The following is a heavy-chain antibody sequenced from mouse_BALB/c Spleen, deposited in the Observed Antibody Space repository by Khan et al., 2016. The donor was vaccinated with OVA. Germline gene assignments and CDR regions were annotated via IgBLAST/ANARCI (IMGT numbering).Heavy chain of an antibody. CDR1: GYAFTNYL. CDR2: INPGSGDT. V-gene: IGHV1-54*01. Sequence: QVQLQQSGTELVRPGTSVKVSCKASGYAFTNYLIEWLQKRPGQGLEWIGVINPGSGDTNYNDKFKGKATLTADKSSSTAYSQLGCLTSDDAAVLFCARRGFGNRKDTMDYWGQGTSVTVSS. J-gene: IGHJ4*01. D-gene: IGHD2-1*01. CDR3: ARRGFGNRKDTMDY.